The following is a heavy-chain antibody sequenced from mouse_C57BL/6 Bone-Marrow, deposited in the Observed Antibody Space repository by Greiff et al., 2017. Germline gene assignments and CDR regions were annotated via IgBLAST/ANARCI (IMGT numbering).Heavy chain of an antibody. V-gene: IGHV5-9-1*02. J-gene: IGHJ3*01. CDR2: ISSGGDYI. Sequence: EVKLVESGEGLVKPGGSLKLSCAASGFTFSSYAMSWVRQTPEKRLEWVAYISSGGDYIYYADTVKGRFTISRDNARNTLYLQMSSLKSEDTAMYYCNRPYYYGSSYGFAYWGQGTLVTVSA. D-gene: IGHD1-1*01. CDR1: GFTFSSYA. CDR3: NRPYYYGSSYGFAY.